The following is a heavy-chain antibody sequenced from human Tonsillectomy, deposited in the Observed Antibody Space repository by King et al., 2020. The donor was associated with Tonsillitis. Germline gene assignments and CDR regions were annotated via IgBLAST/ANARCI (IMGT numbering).Heavy chain of an antibody. CDR2: ISSSSSYI. CDR3: ARSTYYSYGYVY. CDR1: GFTFSSYS. Sequence: VQLVESGGGLVKPGGSLRLSCAASGFTFSSYSMNWVRQAPGKGLEWVSSISSSSSYIYYADSVKGRFTISRNNAKNSLYLQMNSLRAEDTAVYYCARSTYYSYGYVYWGQGTLVTVSS. D-gene: IGHD5-18*01. V-gene: IGHV3-21*01. J-gene: IGHJ4*02.